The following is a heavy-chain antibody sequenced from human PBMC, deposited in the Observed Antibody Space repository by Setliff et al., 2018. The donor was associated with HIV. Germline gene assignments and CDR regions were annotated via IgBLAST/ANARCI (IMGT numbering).Heavy chain of an antibody. CDR3: ARGDFYDSSGYFTDAFDI. CDR2: IKQDGSEK. J-gene: IGHJ3*02. CDR1: GFTFSSYW. V-gene: IGHV3-7*03. D-gene: IGHD3-22*01. Sequence: GGSLRLSCAASGFTFSSYWMSWVRQAPGKGLEWMANIKQDGSEKYYVDSVKGRFTISRDNAKNALYLQMNSLRAEDTAVYYCARGDFYDSSGYFTDAFDIWGQGTMVTVSS.